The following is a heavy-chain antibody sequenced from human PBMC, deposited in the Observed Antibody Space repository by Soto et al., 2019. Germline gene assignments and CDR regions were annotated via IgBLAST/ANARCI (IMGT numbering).Heavy chain of an antibody. CDR3: ARWVTVFMGEYYFDS. D-gene: IGHD3-16*01. V-gene: IGHV1-18*01. Sequence: QKFQGRVTMTADTSTMTAYMELGSLRSDDTAVYYCARWVTVFMGEYYFDSWGQGTLVTVSS. J-gene: IGHJ4*02.